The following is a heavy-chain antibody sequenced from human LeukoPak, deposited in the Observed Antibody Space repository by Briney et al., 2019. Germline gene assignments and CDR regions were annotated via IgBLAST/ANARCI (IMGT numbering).Heavy chain of an antibody. CDR2: ISGSGGST. Sequence: GGSLRLSCAASGFTFSSYAMSWVRQAPGKGLEWVSAISGSGGSTYYADSVKGRFTISRDNSKNSLYLQMNSLRAEDTAVYYCAREHYDDSGYKFDYWGQGTLVTVSS. J-gene: IGHJ4*02. CDR1: GFTFSSYA. V-gene: IGHV3-23*01. D-gene: IGHD3-22*01. CDR3: AREHYDDSGYKFDY.